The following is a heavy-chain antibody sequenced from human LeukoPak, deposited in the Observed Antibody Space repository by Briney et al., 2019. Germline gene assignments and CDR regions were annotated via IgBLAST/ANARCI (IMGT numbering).Heavy chain of an antibody. CDR2: INTNTGNP. Sequence: ASVKVSCKASGYTFTSYDINWVRQATGQGLEWMGWINTNTGNPTYAQGFTGRFVFSLDTSVSTAYLQISSLKAEDTAVYYCSSTISGYESRFDPWGQGTLVTVSS. CDR3: SSTISGYESRFDP. D-gene: IGHD5-12*01. CDR1: GYTFTSYD. J-gene: IGHJ5*02. V-gene: IGHV7-4-1*02.